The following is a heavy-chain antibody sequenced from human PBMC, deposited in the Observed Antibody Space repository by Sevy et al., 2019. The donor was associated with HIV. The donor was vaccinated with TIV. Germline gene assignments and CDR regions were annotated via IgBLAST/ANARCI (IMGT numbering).Heavy chain of an antibody. D-gene: IGHD3-22*01. V-gene: IGHV3-30*04. CDR2: ISDDGNNK. Sequence: GGSLRLSCTASGFTFSTYAMYWVRQAPGKGLEWVAVISDDGNNKDYADSVKGRFTVSRDNSKNTLYLQMYSLRAEDTAVYYCPSHYYDTTGYYYPLDYWGQGTLVTVSS. CDR1: GFTFSTYA. J-gene: IGHJ4*02. CDR3: PSHYYDTTGYYYPLDY.